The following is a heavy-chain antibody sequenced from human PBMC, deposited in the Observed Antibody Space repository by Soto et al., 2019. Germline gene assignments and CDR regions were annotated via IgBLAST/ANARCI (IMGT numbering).Heavy chain of an antibody. J-gene: IGHJ6*02. CDR3: AKSTGGTANGMDV. CDR1: GFMFDNYA. Sequence: EVQLVESGGGLVQPGRSLRLSCAASGFMFDNYARHWVRQAPGKGLEWVSGISWNSGTIGYADSVKGRFTISRDNAKNSLYLQMNSLRAEDTALYYCAKSTGGTANGMDVWGQGTTVTVSS. CDR2: ISWNSGTI. V-gene: IGHV3-9*01. D-gene: IGHD2-8*02.